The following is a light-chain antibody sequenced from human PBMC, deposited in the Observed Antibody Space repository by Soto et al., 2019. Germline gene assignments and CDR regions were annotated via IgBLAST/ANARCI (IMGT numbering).Light chain of an antibody. V-gene: IGKV3-20*01. Sequence: EIVLTQPPGTLSLSPGERATLSCRASQSVRSSYLAWYQQKPGQAPRLLIYGASSRATGIPDRFSGSGSGTDFTLTISRLEPEDFAVYYCQQHGSSPRTFGQGTKVEIK. CDR1: QSVRSSY. CDR3: QQHGSSPRT. CDR2: GAS. J-gene: IGKJ1*01.